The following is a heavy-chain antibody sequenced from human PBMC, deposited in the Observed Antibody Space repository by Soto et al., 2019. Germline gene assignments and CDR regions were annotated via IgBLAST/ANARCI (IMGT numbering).Heavy chain of an antibody. Sequence: AASVKVSCKVSGYTLTELSINWVRLAPGKGLEWMGCFDPEHGKTIYAQQFQGRITMTEDTSSDTAYMELSSLGSEDTAVYYCAVSTPTTVAGSTTYYSFYYAMDVWGQGTTVTVSS. CDR3: AVSTPTTVAGSTTYYSFYYAMDV. CDR2: FDPEHGKT. V-gene: IGHV1-24*01. J-gene: IGHJ6*02. D-gene: IGHD4-4*01. CDR1: GYTLTELS.